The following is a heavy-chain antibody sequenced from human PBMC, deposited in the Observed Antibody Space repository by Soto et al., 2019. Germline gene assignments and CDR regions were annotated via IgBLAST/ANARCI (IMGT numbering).Heavy chain of an antibody. Sequence: ASVKVSCKASGYTFTGYYMHWVRQAPGQGLEWMGWINPNSGGTNYAQKFQGWVTMTRDTSISTAYMELSRLRSDDTAVYYCARGSRLRYFYWASYYHYVQYVWAQGTTVIVSS. D-gene: IGHD3-9*01. V-gene: IGHV1-2*04. CDR2: INPNSGGT. J-gene: IGHJ6*02. CDR1: GYTFTGYY. CDR3: ARGSRLRYFYWASYYHYVQYV.